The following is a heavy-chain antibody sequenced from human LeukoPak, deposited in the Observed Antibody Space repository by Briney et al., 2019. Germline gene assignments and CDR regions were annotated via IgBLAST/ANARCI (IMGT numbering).Heavy chain of an antibody. V-gene: IGHV1-18*01. Sequence: APVKVSCKASVYTFSSYGISWVRQAPGQGLEWMGWSSAYNGNTNYAQKLQGRVTMTTDTSTSTAYMELRSLRSDDTAVYYCAREKLDYYFDYWGQGTLVTVSS. CDR1: VYTFSSYG. J-gene: IGHJ4*02. CDR3: AREKLDYYFDY. CDR2: SSAYNGNT. D-gene: IGHD1-1*01.